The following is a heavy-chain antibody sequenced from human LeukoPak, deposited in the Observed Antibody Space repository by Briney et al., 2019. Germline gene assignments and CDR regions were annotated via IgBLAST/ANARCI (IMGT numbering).Heavy chain of an antibody. CDR3: AKDISRWLQSCFDY. Sequence: GGSLRLSCAASGFTFSSYGMHWVRQAPGKGLEWAAVISYDGSNKYYADSVKGRFTISRDNSKNTLYLQMNSLRAEDTAVYYCAKDISRWLQSCFDYWGQGTLVTVSS. CDR1: GFTFSSYG. J-gene: IGHJ4*02. V-gene: IGHV3-30*18. CDR2: ISYDGSNK. D-gene: IGHD5-24*01.